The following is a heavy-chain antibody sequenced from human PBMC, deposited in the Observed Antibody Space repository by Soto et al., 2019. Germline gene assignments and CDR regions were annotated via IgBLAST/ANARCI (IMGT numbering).Heavy chain of an antibody. CDR1: GFTFSSYA. CDR3: AKIPHSSSWYLDAFDI. Sequence: EVPLLESVGGLVQPGGSLRLSCAASGFTFSSYAMSWVRQAPGKGLEWVSAISGSGGSTYYADSVKGRFTISGDNSKNTLYLQMNSLRAEDTAVYYCAKIPHSSSWYLDAFDIWGQGTMVTVSS. D-gene: IGHD6-13*01. J-gene: IGHJ3*02. V-gene: IGHV3-23*01. CDR2: ISGSGGST.